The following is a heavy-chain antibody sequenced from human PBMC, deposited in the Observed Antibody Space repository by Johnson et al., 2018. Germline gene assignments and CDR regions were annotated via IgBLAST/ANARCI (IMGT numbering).Heavy chain of an antibody. Sequence: EVQLVESGAEVKKPGESLKISCKGSGYSFSTYWIAWVRQMPGKGLEWMGIIYPGDSDTRHSPSFEGQVTISADKSIDTAPLQWSSLKASDTAMYYCARSDYYDSCGYYPYGFDIWGQGTMVTVSS. J-gene: IGHJ3*02. V-gene: IGHV5-51*01. CDR1: GYSFSTYW. CDR2: IYPGDSDT. CDR3: ARSDYYDSCGYYPYGFDI. D-gene: IGHD3-22*01.